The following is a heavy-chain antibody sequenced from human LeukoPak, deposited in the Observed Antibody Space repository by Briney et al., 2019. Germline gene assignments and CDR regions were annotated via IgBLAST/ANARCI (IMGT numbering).Heavy chain of an antibody. CDR2: TRNKANSFTT. CDR3: ARGDDYSRRSFDY. D-gene: IGHD4-11*01. V-gene: IGHV3-72*01. CDR1: GFTFNDHY. Sequence: GGSLRLSCAASGFTFNDHYMDRVRQAPGKGLEWVGRTRNKANSFTTEYAASVRGRFTISRDDSKNSLYLQMNSLKTEDTAVYYCARGDDYSRRSFDYWGQGTLVTVSS. J-gene: IGHJ4*02.